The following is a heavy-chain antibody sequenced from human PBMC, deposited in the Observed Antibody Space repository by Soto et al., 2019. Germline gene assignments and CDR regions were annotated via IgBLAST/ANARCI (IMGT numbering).Heavy chain of an antibody. J-gene: IGHJ4*02. CDR2: IIPIFGTA. Sequence: GPPVKVSCKASGGTFSSYASSWVRQAPGQGLEWMGGIIPIFGTANYAQKFQGRVTITADKSTSTAYMELSSLRSEDTAVYYCARARYYYDSSGYYYYYFDYWGQGTLVTVSS. D-gene: IGHD3-22*01. CDR3: ARARYYYDSSGYYYYYFDY. CDR1: GGTFSSYA. V-gene: IGHV1-69*06.